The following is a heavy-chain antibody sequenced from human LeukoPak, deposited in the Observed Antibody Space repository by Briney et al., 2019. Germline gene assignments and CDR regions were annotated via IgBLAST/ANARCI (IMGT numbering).Heavy chain of an antibody. CDR1: GFTFTSYD. CDR2: MNPNSGNT. CDR3: ARGLLYGSGSYYFDY. J-gene: IGHJ4*02. Sequence: ASGKVSRKGAGFTFTSYDIRWVRQGPGQGLEWMGWMNPNSGNTGYAQKFQGRVTMTRNTSISTAYMELRSLRSEDTAVYYCARGLLYGSGSYYFDYWGQGTLVTVSS. D-gene: IGHD3-10*01. V-gene: IGHV1-8*01.